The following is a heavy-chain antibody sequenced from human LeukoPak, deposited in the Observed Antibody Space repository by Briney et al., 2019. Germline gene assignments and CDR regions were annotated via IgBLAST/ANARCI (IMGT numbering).Heavy chain of an antibody. CDR2: INSDGSST. Sequence: GGSLRLSCAASGFTLSHYWMHWVRQAPGKGLVWVSRINSDGSSTSYADSVKGRFTISRDNAKNTLYLQTNSLRVEDTAVYYCARRYGGYWASDIWGQGTMVTVSS. V-gene: IGHV3-74*01. CDR1: GFTLSHYW. D-gene: IGHD2-21*01. CDR3: ARRYGGYWASDI. J-gene: IGHJ3*02.